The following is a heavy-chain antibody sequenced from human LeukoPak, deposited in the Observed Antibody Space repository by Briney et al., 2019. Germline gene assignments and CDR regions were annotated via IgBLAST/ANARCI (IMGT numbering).Heavy chain of an antibody. D-gene: IGHD1-26*01. CDR2: VHTSEST. Sequence: SETLSLTCTASGGSISGYYWSWIRQSAGKGLEWIGCVHTSESTSYNPSLKSRVTVSVDTSKNQFSLKLSSVTAADTAVYYCARGKALSGTYYYYFDYWGQGTLVTVSS. J-gene: IGHJ4*02. V-gene: IGHV4-4*07. CDR1: GGSISGYY. CDR3: ARGKALSGTYYYYFDY.